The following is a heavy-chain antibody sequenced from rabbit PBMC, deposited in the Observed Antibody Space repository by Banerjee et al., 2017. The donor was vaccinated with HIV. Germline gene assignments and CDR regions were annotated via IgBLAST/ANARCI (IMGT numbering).Heavy chain of an antibody. CDR1: GFSFSSSYY. D-gene: IGHD4-1*01. CDR3: ARGSGWLNYFNL. J-gene: IGHJ4*01. CDR2: IYAGSSGST. Sequence: QSLEESGGDLVKPGASLTLTCTASGFSFSSSYYMCWVRQAPGKGLEWIACIYAGSSGSTYYASWAKGRFTISKTSSTTVTLQMTSLTAADTATYFCARGSGWLNYFNLWGQGTLVTDS. V-gene: IGHV1S40*01.